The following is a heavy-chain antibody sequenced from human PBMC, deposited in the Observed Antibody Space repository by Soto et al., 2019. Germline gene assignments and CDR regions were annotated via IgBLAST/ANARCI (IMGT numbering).Heavy chain of an antibody. CDR3: ANLYSGYAEYYGMDV. D-gene: IGHD5-12*01. Sequence: GGSLRLSCAASGFTFSSYAMSWVRQAPGKGLEWVSAFSGSGGSTYYADSVKGRFTISRDNSKNTLYLQMNSLRAEDTAVYYCANLYSGYAEYYGMDVWGQGTTVTVSS. CDR2: FSGSGGST. CDR1: GFTFSSYA. J-gene: IGHJ6*02. V-gene: IGHV3-23*01.